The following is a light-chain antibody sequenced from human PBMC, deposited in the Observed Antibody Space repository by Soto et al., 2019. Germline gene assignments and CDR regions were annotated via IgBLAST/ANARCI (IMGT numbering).Light chain of an antibody. CDR3: QHLKSYPP. CDR1: QGIRSY. J-gene: IGKJ3*01. V-gene: IGKV1-9*01. CDR2: AAS. Sequence: IQLTQSPSSLSASVGDRVTITCRASQGIRSYLAWYQQKPGKAPKLLIYAASTLQSGVPSRFSGSGFGTDFTLTISSLQPEDFATYYCQHLKSYPPFGPGTKVDIK.